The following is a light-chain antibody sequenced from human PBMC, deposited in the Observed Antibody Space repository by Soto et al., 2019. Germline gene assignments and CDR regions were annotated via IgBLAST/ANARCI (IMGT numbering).Light chain of an antibody. J-gene: IGKJ5*01. Sequence: DIQMTQSPSSLSASVGDRVTITCQASQDISNYVNWYQQKPGKAPNLLISEASSLERGVASRFSGSGSGTHFTFTISSLEPEDFATYYCQQYDHLPSFGQGTRLEIK. V-gene: IGKV1-33*01. CDR1: QDISNY. CDR2: EAS. CDR3: QQYDHLPS.